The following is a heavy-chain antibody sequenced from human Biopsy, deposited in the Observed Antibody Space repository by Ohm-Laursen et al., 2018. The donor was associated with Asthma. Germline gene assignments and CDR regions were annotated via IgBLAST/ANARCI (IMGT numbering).Heavy chain of an antibody. Sequence: EPSVKHSCNASGYTFTSYYIHSERQAPGQGLEWMGLINPSGGSTSHAQKFHGRVTLTRDTSTSTVYMELSSLRSEDTAVYYCARAGALIVGATMGYWGQGTMVTVSS. CDR3: ARAGALIVGATMGY. CDR2: INPSGGST. V-gene: IGHV1-46*01. J-gene: IGHJ4*02. D-gene: IGHD1-26*01. CDR1: GYTFTSYY.